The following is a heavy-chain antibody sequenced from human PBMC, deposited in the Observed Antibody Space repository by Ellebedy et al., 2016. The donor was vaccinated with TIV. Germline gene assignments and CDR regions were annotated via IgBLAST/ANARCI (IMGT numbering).Heavy chain of an antibody. D-gene: IGHD1-14*01. CDR3: ARDSETRNFDY. J-gene: IGHJ4*02. V-gene: IGHV3-30*03. CDR1: GFTVSSNY. Sequence: GESLKISXAASGFTVSSNYMTWVRQAPGKGLEWVAVISYDGSNKYYADSVKGRFTISRDNAKNSLYLQMNSLRAEDTAVYYCARDSETRNFDYWGQGTLVTVSS. CDR2: ISYDGSNK.